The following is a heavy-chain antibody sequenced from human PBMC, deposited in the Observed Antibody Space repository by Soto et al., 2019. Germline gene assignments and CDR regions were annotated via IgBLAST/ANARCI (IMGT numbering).Heavy chain of an antibody. J-gene: IGHJ5*02. CDR3: ERMLLETTGLGRYLSFDP. CDR2: IFSNDEK. CDR1: AISLSNATMG. D-gene: IGHD3-16*02. Sequence: GPTQVNSTETLPVTCTVSAISLSNATMGVSWIRQPPGKALEWLAHIFSNDEKSYSTSLESRLTISKDTSKSQVVLSMTNMDTVDTATYFCERMLLETTGLGRYLSFDPWGQGTRVTVSS. V-gene: IGHV2-26*01.